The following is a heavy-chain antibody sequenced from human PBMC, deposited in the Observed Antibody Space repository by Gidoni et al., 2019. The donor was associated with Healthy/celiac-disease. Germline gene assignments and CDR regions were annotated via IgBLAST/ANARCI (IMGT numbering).Heavy chain of an antibody. J-gene: IGHJ4*02. V-gene: IGHV3-21*01. CDR2: ISSSGSYI. D-gene: IGHD3-10*01. Sequence: EVQLVESGGGLVKPGGSLRLSCAASGFTFSSYSLNWVRQAPGKGLEWVSSISSSGSYIYFADSVRGRFTISRDNAKNSLYLQMNSLRVEDTAVYYCARGGLHYYGSGLIDYWGQGTLVTVSS. CDR1: GFTFSSYS. CDR3: ARGGLHYYGSGLIDY.